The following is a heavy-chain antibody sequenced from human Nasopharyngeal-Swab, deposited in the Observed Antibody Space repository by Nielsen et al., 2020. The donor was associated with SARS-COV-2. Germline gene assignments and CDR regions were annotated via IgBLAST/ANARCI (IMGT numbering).Heavy chain of an antibody. J-gene: IGHJ2*01. D-gene: IGHD5-18*01. CDR3: ARDPRYSYGYGYFDL. CDR1: GFTFSSCS. CDR2: ISSSSTTI. V-gene: IGHV3-48*02. Sequence: GESLKISCAASGFTFSSCSMNWVRQAPGKGLEWVSYISSSSTTIYYADSVKGRFTISRDNAKNSLYLQMNSLRDEDTAVYYCARDPRYSYGYGYFDLWGRGTLVTVSS.